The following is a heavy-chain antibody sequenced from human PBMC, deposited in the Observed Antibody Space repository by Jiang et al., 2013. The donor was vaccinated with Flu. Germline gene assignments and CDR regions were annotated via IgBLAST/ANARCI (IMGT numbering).Heavy chain of an antibody. V-gene: IGHV4-34*01. CDR2: INRSGST. CDR1: GGSFSGYY. D-gene: IGHD6-19*01. Sequence: LLKPSETLSLTCAVYGGSFSGYYWSWIRQPPGKGLEWIGEINRSGSTNYNPSLKSRVTISVDTSKNQFSLKLSSVTAADTAVYYCAREYSSGWYDYFDYWGQGTLVTVSS. J-gene: IGHJ4*02. CDR3: AREYSSGWYDYFDY.